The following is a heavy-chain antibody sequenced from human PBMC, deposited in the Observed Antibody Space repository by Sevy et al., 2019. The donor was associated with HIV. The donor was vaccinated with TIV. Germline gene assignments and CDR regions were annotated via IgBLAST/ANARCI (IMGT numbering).Heavy chain of an antibody. CDR3: ARGLQLLPTRYYGMDV. V-gene: IGHV3-48*02. CDR2: ISSSSSTI. CDR1: GFTFSSYS. J-gene: IGHJ6*02. D-gene: IGHD5-18*01. Sequence: GGSLRLSCAASGFTFSSYSMNWVRQAPGKGLEWVSYISSSSSTIYYADSVKGRFTISRDNAKNSLYLQMNSLRDEDTAVYYCARGLQLLPTRYYGMDVWGQRTTVTVSS.